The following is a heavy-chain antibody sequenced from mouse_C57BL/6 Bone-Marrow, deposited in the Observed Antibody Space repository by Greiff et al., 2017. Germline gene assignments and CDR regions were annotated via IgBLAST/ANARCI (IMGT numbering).Heavy chain of an antibody. D-gene: IGHD2-3*01. J-gene: IGHJ2*01. Sequence: VQLKESGPELVKPGASVKISCKASGYSFTDYNMNWVKQSNGKSLEWIGVINPNYGTTSYNQNFKGKATLTVDQSSSTAYMQLNILTSEDSAVYCCATGLLYFDYWGQGTTLTVSS. CDR3: ATGLLYFDY. CDR2: INPNYGTT. V-gene: IGHV1-39*01. CDR1: GYSFTDYN.